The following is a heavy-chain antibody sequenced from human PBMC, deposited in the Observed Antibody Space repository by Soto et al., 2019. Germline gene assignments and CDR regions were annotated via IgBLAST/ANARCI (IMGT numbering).Heavy chain of an antibody. CDR1: GCSISSYY. V-gene: IGHV4-59*01. J-gene: IGHJ4*02. D-gene: IGHD4-17*01. CDR3: ARTPYGSNFDY. Sequence: PSETLSLTCTVSGCSISSYYWSWIRQPPGKGLEWIGYIYYSGSTNYNPSLKSRVTISVDTSKNQFSLKLSSVTAADTAVYYCARTPYGSNFDYWGQGTLVTAPQ. CDR2: IYYSGST.